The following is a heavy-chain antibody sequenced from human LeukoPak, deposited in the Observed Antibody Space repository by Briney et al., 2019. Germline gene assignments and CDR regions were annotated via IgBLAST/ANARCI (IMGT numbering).Heavy chain of an antibody. Sequence: GASVKVSCKASGYTFTSYAMHWVRQAPGQRLEWMGWINAGNGNTKYSQKFQSRVTITRDTSASTAYMELSSLRSEDTAVYYCAREGRILWFGELTLRYWGQGTLVTVSS. CDR2: INAGNGNT. D-gene: IGHD3-10*01. V-gene: IGHV1-3*01. CDR3: AREGRILWFGELTLRY. CDR1: GYTFTSYA. J-gene: IGHJ4*02.